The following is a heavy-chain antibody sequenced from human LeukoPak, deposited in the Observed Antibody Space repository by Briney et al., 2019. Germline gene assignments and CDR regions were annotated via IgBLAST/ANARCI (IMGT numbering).Heavy chain of an antibody. V-gene: IGHV4-34*01. Sequence: SETLSLTCAVYGGSFSGYYWSWIRQPPGKGLEWIGEINHSGSTYYNPSLKSRVTISVDTSKNQFSLKLSSVTAADTAVYYCARDRDVDDFDSWGHGTLVTVSS. J-gene: IGHJ4*03. CDR3: ARDRDVDDFDS. D-gene: IGHD2-15*01. CDR2: INHSGST. CDR1: GGSFSGYY.